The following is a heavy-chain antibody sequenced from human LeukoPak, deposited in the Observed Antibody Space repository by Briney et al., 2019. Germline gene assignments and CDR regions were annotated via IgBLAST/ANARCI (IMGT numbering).Heavy chain of an antibody. V-gene: IGHV1-69*13. D-gene: IGHD6-13*01. CDR2: IIPIFGTA. J-gene: IGHJ4*02. Sequence: SVKVSCKASGGTFSSYAISWVRQAPGQGLEWMGGIIPIFGTANHAQKFQGRVTITADDSTSTAYMELSSLRSEDTAVYYCARSSLYSSSWYEPPSLGEDYWGQGTLVTVSS. CDR1: GGTFSSYA. CDR3: ARSSLYSSSWYEPPSLGEDY.